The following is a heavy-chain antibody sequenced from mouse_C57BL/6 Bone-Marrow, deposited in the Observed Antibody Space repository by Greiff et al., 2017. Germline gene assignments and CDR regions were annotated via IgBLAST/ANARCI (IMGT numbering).Heavy chain of an antibody. D-gene: IGHD2-4*01. V-gene: IGHV5-17*01. CDR2: ISSGSSTI. CDR1: GFTFSDYG. CDR3: ARPDDYAWFAY. Sequence: DVQLQESGGGLVKPGGSLKLSCAASGFTFSDYGMHWVRQAPEKGLEWVAYISSGSSTIYYADTVKGRFTISRDNAKNTLFLQMTSLRSEDTAMYYCARPDDYAWFAYWGQGTLVTVSA. J-gene: IGHJ3*01.